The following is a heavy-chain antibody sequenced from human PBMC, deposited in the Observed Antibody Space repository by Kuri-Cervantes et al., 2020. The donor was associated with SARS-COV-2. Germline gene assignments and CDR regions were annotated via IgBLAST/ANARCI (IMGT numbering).Heavy chain of an antibody. V-gene: IGHV1-2*06. Sequence: ASVKVSCKASGYTFTGYYMHWVRQAPGQGLEWMGRINPNSGGTNYAQKFQGRVTTTRDTSISTAYMELSRLRSDDTAVYYCARDPSGDSYGYPAPLDSWGQGTLVTVSS. CDR1: GYTFTGYY. D-gene: IGHD5-18*01. CDR2: INPNSGGT. J-gene: IGHJ4*02. CDR3: ARDPSGDSYGYPAPLDS.